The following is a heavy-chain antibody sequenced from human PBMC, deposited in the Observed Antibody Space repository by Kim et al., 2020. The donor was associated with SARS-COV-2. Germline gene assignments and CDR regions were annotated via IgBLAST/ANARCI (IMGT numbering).Heavy chain of an antibody. CDR2: IYPGDSDT. J-gene: IGHJ5*02. CDR1: GYSFTSYW. Sequence: GESLKISCKGSGYSFTSYWIGWVRQMPGKDLEWMGIIYPGDSDTRYSPSFQGQVTISADKSISTAYLQWSSLKASDTAMYYCARHTGWGPAGHKPNPGTTWFDPWGQGTLVTVSS. V-gene: IGHV5-51*01. D-gene: IGHD1-7*01. CDR3: ARHTGWGPAGHKPNPGTTWFDP.